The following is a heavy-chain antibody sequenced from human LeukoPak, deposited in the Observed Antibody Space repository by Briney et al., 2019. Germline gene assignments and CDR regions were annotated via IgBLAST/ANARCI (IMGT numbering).Heavy chain of an antibody. CDR1: GFTFSTYS. V-gene: IGHV3-21*01. CDR3: ARDPLDYGDYDY. D-gene: IGHD4-17*01. CDR2: ISGSSSYI. Sequence: PGGSLRLSCAASGFTFSTYSMNWVSQAPGKGLEWVSSISGSSSYIYYADSVKGRFTISRDNAKNSLYLQMNSLRAEDTAVYYCARDPLDYGDYDYWGQGTLVTVSS. J-gene: IGHJ4*02.